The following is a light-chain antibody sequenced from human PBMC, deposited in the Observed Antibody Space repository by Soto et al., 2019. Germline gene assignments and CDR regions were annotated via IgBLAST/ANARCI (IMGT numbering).Light chain of an antibody. V-gene: IGKV3-20*01. CDR2: GAS. CDR3: QQYGSSLLFT. J-gene: IGKJ3*01. CDR1: QSVSSSY. Sequence: EIVLTQSPGTLSLSPGERATLSCRASQSVSSSYLGWYQQKPGQAPRLLIYGASSRATGIPDRFSGSGSGTYFSITISRLEPEDFAVYYCQQYGSSLLFTVGPGTKVDIK.